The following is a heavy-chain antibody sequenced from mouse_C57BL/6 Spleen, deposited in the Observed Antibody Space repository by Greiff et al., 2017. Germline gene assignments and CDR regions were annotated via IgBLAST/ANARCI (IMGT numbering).Heavy chain of an antibody. CDR1: GFTFSSYT. V-gene: IGHV5-9*01. CDR2: ISGGGGNT. J-gene: IGHJ3*01. CDR3: ARLRFAY. Sequence: EVKLVESGGGLVKPGGSLKLSCAASGFTFSSYTMSWVRQTPEKRLEWVATISGGGGNTYYPDSVKGRFTISRDNAKNTLYLQMSSLRSEDTALYYCARLRFAYWGQGTLVTVSA.